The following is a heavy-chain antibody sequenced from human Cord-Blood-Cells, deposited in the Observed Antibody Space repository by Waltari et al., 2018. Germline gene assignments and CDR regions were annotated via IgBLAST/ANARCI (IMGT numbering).Heavy chain of an antibody. CDR1: GGSISSSNW. D-gene: IGHD2-15*01. CDR2: IYHSGST. Sequence: QVQLQESGPGLVKPSGTLSLTCAVSGGSISSSNWSSWVRLPPGKGREWIGEIYHSGSTNYNPSLKSRVTISVDKSKNQFSLKLSSVIAADTAVYYCARERGCSGGSCYDYYYGMDVWGQGTTVTVSS. CDR3: ARERGCSGGSCYDYYYGMDV. J-gene: IGHJ6*02. V-gene: IGHV4-4*02.